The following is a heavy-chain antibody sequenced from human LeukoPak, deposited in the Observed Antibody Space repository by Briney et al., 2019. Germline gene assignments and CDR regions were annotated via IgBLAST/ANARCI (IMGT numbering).Heavy chain of an antibody. Sequence: GASVKVSCKASGYTFTSYDINWVRQAPGQGLEWMGGIIPIFGTANYAQKFQGRVTITADKSTSTAYMELSSLRSDDTAVYYCAREKRGYSGYDFGVDYWGQGTLVTVSS. D-gene: IGHD5-12*01. J-gene: IGHJ4*02. V-gene: IGHV1-69*06. CDR3: AREKRGYSGYDFGVDY. CDR2: IIPIFGTA. CDR1: GYTFTSYD.